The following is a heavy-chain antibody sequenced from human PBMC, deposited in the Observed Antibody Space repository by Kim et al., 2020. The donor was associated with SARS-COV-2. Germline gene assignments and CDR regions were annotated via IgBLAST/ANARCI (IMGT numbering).Heavy chain of an antibody. Sequence: FYADSVKGRFTISRDNSKNTLFLQMNSLRAEDTAVYYCAKRDTNPGPLDLWGRGTLVTVSS. V-gene: IGHV3-23*01. D-gene: IGHD2-2*01. CDR3: AKRDTNPGPLDL. J-gene: IGHJ5*02.